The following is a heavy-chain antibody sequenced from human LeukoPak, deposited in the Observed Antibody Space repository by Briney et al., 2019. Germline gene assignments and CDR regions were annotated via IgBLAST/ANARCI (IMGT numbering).Heavy chain of an antibody. V-gene: IGHV4-39*07. CDR1: GGSISSSSYY. D-gene: IGHD3-22*01. J-gene: IGHJ5*02. CDR3: ARVGIVVVITSRENWFDP. CDR2: IYYSGST. Sequence: SETLSLTCTVSGGSISSSSYYWGWIRQPPGKGLEWIGSIYYSGSTYYNPSLKSRVTISVDTSKNQFSLKLSSVTAADTAVYYCARVGIVVVITSRENWFDPWGQGTLVTVSS.